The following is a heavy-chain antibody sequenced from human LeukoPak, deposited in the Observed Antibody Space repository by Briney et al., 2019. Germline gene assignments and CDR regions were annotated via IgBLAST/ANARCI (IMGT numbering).Heavy chain of an antibody. V-gene: IGHV4-59*12. Sequence: SETLSLTCTVSGDSISSLHWSWIRQPPGKRLEWIGSTYNSGTTNYNPSLKSRVAISVDTSKNQLSLKLSSVTAADTAVYYCARRGAYCGGDCYPNWFDPWGQGTLVTVSS. D-gene: IGHD2-21*02. J-gene: IGHJ5*02. CDR2: TYNSGTT. CDR3: ARRGAYCGGDCYPNWFDP. CDR1: GDSISSLH.